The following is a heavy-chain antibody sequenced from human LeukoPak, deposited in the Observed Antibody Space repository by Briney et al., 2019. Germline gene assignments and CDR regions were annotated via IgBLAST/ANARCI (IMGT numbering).Heavy chain of an antibody. V-gene: IGHV3-23*01. D-gene: IGHD6-19*01. J-gene: IGHJ5*02. CDR2: ISGSGTST. CDR3: ARPSVAGFDWFDP. Sequence: GGSLRLSCAASGFTFNSNAMSWVRQAPGKGLEWVSAISGSGTSTYHADSVKGRFTISRDNSKNTLYLQMNSLRVEDTAVYYCARPSVAGFDWFDPWGQGTLVTVSS. CDR1: GFTFNSNA.